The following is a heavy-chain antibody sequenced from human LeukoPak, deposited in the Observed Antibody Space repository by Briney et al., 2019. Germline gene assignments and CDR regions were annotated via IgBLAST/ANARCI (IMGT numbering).Heavy chain of an antibody. D-gene: IGHD2-2*02. J-gene: IGHJ3*02. CDR3: AKGYTLGAFDI. CDR1: GFTFSSNG. Sequence: GGSLRLSCVASGFTFSSNGMHWVRQAPGKGLEWVAFIRNDGSNKYYADSVKGRFTISRDNSKNTLYLQMNSLRAEDTAVYYCAKGYTLGAFDIWGQGTVVTVSS. CDR2: IRNDGSNK. V-gene: IGHV3-30*02.